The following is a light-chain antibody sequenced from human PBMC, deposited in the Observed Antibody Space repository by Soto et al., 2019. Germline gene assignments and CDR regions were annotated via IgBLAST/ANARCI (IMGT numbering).Light chain of an antibody. CDR1: SGSVSTSYY. Sequence: QAVVTQEPSFSVSPGRTVTLTCGLSSGSVSTSYYPSWYQQTPGQAPRTLIYSTNTRSSGVPDRFSGSILGNKAALTITGAQAGDESNYYCVLYMGSGFWVFGGGTNLPAL. V-gene: IGLV8-61*01. CDR3: VLYMGSGFWV. J-gene: IGLJ3*02. CDR2: STN.